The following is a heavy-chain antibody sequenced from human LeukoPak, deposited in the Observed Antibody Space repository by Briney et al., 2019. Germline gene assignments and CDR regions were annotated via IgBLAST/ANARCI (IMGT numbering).Heavy chain of an antibody. CDR3: ARNLGPFDV. CDR1: GFTFNDFA. V-gene: IGHV3-23*01. J-gene: IGHJ3*01. D-gene: IGHD3-16*01. Sequence: GGSLRLSCATSGFTFNDFAMTWVRQAPGKGLEWVSTIADAGTYYADSVKGRFIISRDNSKNMLYLQLNSLRADDTAMYYCARNLGPFDVRGHGTMVAVSS. CDR2: IADAGT.